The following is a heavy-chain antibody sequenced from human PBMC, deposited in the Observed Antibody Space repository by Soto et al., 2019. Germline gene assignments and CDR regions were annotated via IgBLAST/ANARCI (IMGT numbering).Heavy chain of an antibody. D-gene: IGHD3-10*01. CDR3: ARSSLLWFGELGNWFDP. CDR1: GYTFTGYY. CDR2: INPNSGGT. V-gene: IGHV1-2*04. Sequence: QVQLVQSGAEVKKPGASVKVSCKASGYTFTGYYMHWVRQAPGQGLEWMGWINPNSGGTNYAQKFQGWVTMTRDTSISTAYMELSRLRSDDTAVYYCARSSLLWFGELGNWFDPWGQGTLVTVSS. J-gene: IGHJ5*02.